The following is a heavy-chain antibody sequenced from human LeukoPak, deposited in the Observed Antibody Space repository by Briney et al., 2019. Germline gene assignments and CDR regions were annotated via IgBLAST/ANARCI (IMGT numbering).Heavy chain of an antibody. J-gene: IGHJ3*02. CDR2: ISGSGGST. Sequence: GGSLRLSCAASGFSFSSYGMSWVRQAPGQGLEWVSAISGSGGSTYYADSVKGRFTISRDNAKNSLYLQMNSLRAEDTAVYYCARDFHRRYYDSSGYNAFDIWGQGTMVTVSS. CDR3: ARDFHRRYYDSSGYNAFDI. D-gene: IGHD3-22*01. V-gene: IGHV3-23*01. CDR1: GFSFSSYG.